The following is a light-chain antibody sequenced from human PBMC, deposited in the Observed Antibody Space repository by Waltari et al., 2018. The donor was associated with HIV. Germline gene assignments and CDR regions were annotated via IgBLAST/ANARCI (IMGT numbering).Light chain of an antibody. J-gene: IGLJ3*02. Sequence: QSALTQPPSASGSPGQSVAISCTGTSSDIGGYNYVSWYQQHPGKAPKLMIFEVTNRPSGVPERFAGSKSGNTASLTVSGLQAEDEADYYCASYGGTNDLVFGGGTKLTVL. CDR3: ASYGGTNDLV. CDR2: EVT. CDR1: SSDIGGYNY. V-gene: IGLV2-8*01.